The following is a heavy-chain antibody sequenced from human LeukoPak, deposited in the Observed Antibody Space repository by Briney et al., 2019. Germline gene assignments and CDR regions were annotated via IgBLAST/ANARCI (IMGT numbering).Heavy chain of an antibody. D-gene: IGHD1-14*01. V-gene: IGHV3-74*01. CDR3: ARGGYHHGFDI. Sequence: GGSLRLSCAASEFTFTNYWMHWVRQAPGEGLVWVSRIDNDGSGSIYADSVKGRFTISRDNAKNTVYLQMHGLRADDTAVYYCARGGYHHGFDIWGQGTMVTVSS. CDR1: EFTFTNYW. J-gene: IGHJ3*02. CDR2: IDNDGSGS.